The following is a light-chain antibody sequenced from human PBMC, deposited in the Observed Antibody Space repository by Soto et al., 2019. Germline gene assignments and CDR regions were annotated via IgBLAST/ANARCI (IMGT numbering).Light chain of an antibody. Sequence: EIFITQSPATLSVSPVERATLSCMASQSVSSNLAWYQQKPGQAPRLLIYGASTRATGIPARFSGSGSGTEFTLTISSLQSEDFAVYYCQQYNNWPPITFGQGTRLEI. J-gene: IGKJ5*01. CDR1: QSVSSN. V-gene: IGKV3-15*01. CDR3: QQYNNWPPIT. CDR2: GAS.